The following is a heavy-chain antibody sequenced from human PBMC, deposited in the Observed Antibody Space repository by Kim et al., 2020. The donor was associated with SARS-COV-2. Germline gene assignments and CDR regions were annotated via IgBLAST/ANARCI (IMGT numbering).Heavy chain of an antibody. CDR1: GGSISSSSYY. CDR3: ARRPLWVQWDYCYFDL. V-gene: IGHV4-39*01. D-gene: IGHD1-26*01. CDR2: IYYSGST. J-gene: IGHJ2*01. Sequence: SETLSLTCTVSGGSISSSSYYWGWIRQPPGKGLEWIGSIYYSGSTYYNPSLKSRVTISVDTSKNQFSLKLSSVTAADTAVYYCARRPLWVQWDYCYFDL.